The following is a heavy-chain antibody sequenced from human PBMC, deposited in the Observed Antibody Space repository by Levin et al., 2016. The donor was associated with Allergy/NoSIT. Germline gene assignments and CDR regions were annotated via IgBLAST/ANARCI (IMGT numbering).Heavy chain of an antibody. V-gene: IGHV1-69*10. Sequence: WVRQAPGQGLEWMGGIIPILGIANYAQKFQGRVTITADKSTSTAYMELSSLRSEDTAVYYCARDLSLGRQPFDYWGQGTLVTVSS. CDR2: IIPILGIA. J-gene: IGHJ4*02. CDR3: ARDLSLGRQPFDY. D-gene: IGHD1-14*01.